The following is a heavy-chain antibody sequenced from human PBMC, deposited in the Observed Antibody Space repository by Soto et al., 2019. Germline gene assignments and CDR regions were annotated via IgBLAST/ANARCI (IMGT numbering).Heavy chain of an antibody. CDR2: IWVDGSNI. CDR1: GFTFSVYG. CDR3: ARDRGDYAIDY. Sequence: QVQLVESGGGVVQPGRSLRLSCEASGFTFSVYGMHWVRQAPGEGLDWVAVIWVDGSNIHYADSVRGRFTISRDNSKNTLYLQMNSLRAEDTAMYYCARDRGDYAIDYWGQGTLVTVSS. D-gene: IGHD4-17*01. V-gene: IGHV3-33*01. J-gene: IGHJ4*02.